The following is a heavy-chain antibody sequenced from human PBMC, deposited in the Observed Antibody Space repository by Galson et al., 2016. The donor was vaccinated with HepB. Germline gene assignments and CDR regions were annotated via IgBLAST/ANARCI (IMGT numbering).Heavy chain of an antibody. CDR3: ARELVIIGTTHWFDP. CDR2: VSGSGFIT. D-gene: IGHD3-3*01. J-gene: IGHJ5*02. CDR1: GFPFSSYA. V-gene: IGHV3-23*01. Sequence: SLRLSCAASGFPFSSYAMSWVRQASGKGLEWVSAVSGSGFITYYADSVKGRYIISRANSKNTLYLQINSLRADDTAVYYCARELVIIGTTHWFDPWGQGTRVTVSS.